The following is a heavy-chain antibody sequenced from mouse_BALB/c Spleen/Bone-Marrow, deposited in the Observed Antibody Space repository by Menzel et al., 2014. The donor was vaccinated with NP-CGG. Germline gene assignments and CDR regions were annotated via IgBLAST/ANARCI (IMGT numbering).Heavy chain of an antibody. V-gene: IGHV2-3*01. CDR2: IWGDGST. D-gene: IGHD3-3*01. CDR1: GFSLTNYG. Sequence: VKVVESGPGLVAPSQSLSITCTVSGFSLTNYGISWVRQPPGKGLEWLGVIWGDGSTNYHSALISRLSISKDNSKSQVLLKLNSLQTDDTATYCCRGGPWFAYWGQGTLVTVSA. J-gene: IGHJ3*01. CDR3: RGGPWFAY.